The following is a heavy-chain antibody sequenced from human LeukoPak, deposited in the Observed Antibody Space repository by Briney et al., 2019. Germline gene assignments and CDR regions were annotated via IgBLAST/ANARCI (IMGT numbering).Heavy chain of an antibody. CDR1: GFIVSDNY. CDR2: IFRGGST. CDR3: ARERVIYGEFYFGY. J-gene: IGHJ4*02. V-gene: IGHV3-66*01. D-gene: IGHD4-17*01. Sequence: GGSLRLSCSASGFIVSDNYMSWVRQAPGKGLEWVSIIFRGGSTYYADSVKGRYIISGDSSKNTLYLQMNSLRVEDTAVYCSARERVIYGEFYFGYWGQGTLVTVSS.